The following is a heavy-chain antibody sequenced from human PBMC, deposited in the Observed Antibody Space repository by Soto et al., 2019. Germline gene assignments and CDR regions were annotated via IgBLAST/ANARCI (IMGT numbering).Heavy chain of an antibody. Sequence: PSETLSLTCAVYGGSFSGYYWSWIRQPPGKGLEWIGEINHSGSTNYNPSLKSRVTISVDTSKNQFSLKLSSVTAADTAVYYCASYYGSGSYYNWFDPWCQGTLVTVS. J-gene: IGHJ5*02. CDR3: ASYYGSGSYYNWFDP. D-gene: IGHD3-10*01. V-gene: IGHV4-34*01. CDR1: GGSFSGYY. CDR2: INHSGST.